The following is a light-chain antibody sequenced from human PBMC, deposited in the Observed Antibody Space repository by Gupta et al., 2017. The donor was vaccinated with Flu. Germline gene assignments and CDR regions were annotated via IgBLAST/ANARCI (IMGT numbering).Light chain of an antibody. V-gene: IGKV3-15*01. CDR3: QQYDNWPPLT. CDR2: CAS. J-gene: IGKJ1*01. Sequence: ERATLSCRASQSVSSNLAWYQQKPGQAPRLLIYCASTRATGVPDRFSGSGSGTEFTLTISSLQSEDSAVYHCQQYDNWPPLTFGQGTKVEIK. CDR1: QSVSSN.